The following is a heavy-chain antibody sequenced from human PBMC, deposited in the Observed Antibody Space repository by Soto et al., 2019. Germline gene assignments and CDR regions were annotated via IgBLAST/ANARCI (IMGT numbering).Heavy chain of an antibody. CDR1: GFTFSSYG. J-gene: IGHJ6*02. Sequence: GGSLRLSCAASGFTFSSYGMHWVRQAPGKGLEWVAVIWYDGSNKYYADSVKGRFTISRDNSKNTLYLQMNSLRAEDTAVYYCARSGSYSGMDVWGQGTTVTVSS. V-gene: IGHV3-33*01. D-gene: IGHD1-26*01. CDR3: ARSGSYSGMDV. CDR2: IWYDGSNK.